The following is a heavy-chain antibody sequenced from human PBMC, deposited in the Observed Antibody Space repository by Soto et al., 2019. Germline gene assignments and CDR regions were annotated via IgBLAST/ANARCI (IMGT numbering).Heavy chain of an antibody. Sequence: QVQRVQSGAEVKKPGSSVKVSCKASGGTFSSYAISWVRQAPGQGLEWMGGIIPIFGTANYAQKFQGRVTITADESTSTAYMELSSLRSEDTAVYYCARWYYYGSGSYASDYWGQGTLVTVSS. D-gene: IGHD3-10*01. CDR1: GGTFSSYA. J-gene: IGHJ4*02. CDR2: IIPIFGTA. V-gene: IGHV1-69*12. CDR3: ARWYYYGSGSYASDY.